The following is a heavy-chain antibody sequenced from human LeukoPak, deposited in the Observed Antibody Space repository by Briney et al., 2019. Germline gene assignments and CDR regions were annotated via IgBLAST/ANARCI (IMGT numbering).Heavy chain of an antibody. Sequence: SETLSLTCTVSGGSISSYYWSWIRQPPGKGLEWTGYIYYSGSTNYNPPLKSRVTISVDTSKNQFSLMLSSATAADTAVYYCARTTSTYYYDSSSYNQRHHFDYWGRGTLVTVSS. CDR2: IYYSGST. V-gene: IGHV4-59*12. CDR3: ARTTSTYYYDSSSYNQRHHFDY. CDR1: GGSISSYY. D-gene: IGHD3-22*01. J-gene: IGHJ4*02.